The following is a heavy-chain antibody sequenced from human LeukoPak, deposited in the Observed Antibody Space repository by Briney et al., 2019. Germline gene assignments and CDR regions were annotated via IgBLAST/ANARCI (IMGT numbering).Heavy chain of an antibody. CDR3: ARGGVAAAAGHDAFDI. CDR2: TYYRSKWYN. D-gene: IGHD6-13*01. CDR1: GDGVSSNSAA. Sequence: SQTLSLTCAISGDGVSSNSAAWNWIRQSPSRGLEWLGRTYYRSKWYNDYAVSVKSRITINPDTSKNQFSLQLNSVTPEDTAVYYCARGGVAAAAGHDAFDIWGQGTMVTVSS. V-gene: IGHV6-1*01. J-gene: IGHJ3*02.